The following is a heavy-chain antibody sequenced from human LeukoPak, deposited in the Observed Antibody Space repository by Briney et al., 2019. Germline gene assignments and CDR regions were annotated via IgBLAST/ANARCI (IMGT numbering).Heavy chain of an antibody. Sequence: GTSLRLTCAASGFTFSNHGMHWVRQAPGKGLEWVAVISYDGINQYYADSVKGRFTISRDNSKNTLYLQMDSLRAEDAAVYCCARDNYGFDFWGQGTMVTVSS. V-gene: IGHV3-30*03. J-gene: IGHJ3*01. CDR2: ISYDGINQ. CDR3: ARDNYGFDF. CDR1: GFTFSNHG. D-gene: IGHD4-17*01.